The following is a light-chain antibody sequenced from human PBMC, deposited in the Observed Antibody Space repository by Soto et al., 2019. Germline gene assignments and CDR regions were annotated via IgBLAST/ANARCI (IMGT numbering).Light chain of an antibody. Sequence: DIQMTQSPSSLSASVGDRVTITCRASQSISSYLNWYQQKPGRAPKLLIYAASSLQSGVPSRFSDSGSGTDFTLTTSSLQPEDFATYYCQQSYSTPRTFGQGTKVDIK. CDR1: QSISSY. CDR2: AAS. V-gene: IGKV1-39*01. J-gene: IGKJ1*01. CDR3: QQSYSTPRT.